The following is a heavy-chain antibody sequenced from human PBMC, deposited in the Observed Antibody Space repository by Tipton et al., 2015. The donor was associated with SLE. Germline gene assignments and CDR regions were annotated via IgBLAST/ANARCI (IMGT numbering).Heavy chain of an antibody. Sequence: TLSLTCTVSGDSINAYYWSWIRQPPGKSLEWIGYIYYSGSTNYNPSLKSRVSMLVDSSKNQFSLKLSSVTAADTAVYFCARALSSGFVGTWGQGKLVIVSS. CDR1: GDSINAYY. CDR3: ARALSSGFVGT. V-gene: IGHV4-59*08. J-gene: IGHJ5*02. D-gene: IGHD3-22*01. CDR2: IYYSGST.